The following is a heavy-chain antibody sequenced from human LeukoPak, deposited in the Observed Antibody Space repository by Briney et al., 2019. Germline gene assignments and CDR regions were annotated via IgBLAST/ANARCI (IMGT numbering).Heavy chain of an antibody. D-gene: IGHD3-16*01. CDR1: GFMLSRFG. Sequence: GGSLRLSCGGWGFMLSRFGLMWVREAPGKGVEGVSGIHGNGETTYYGDSVKGRFTISRDNSKSTLYLQMNSLRVEDTAEYFCGRDPNGDYVGAFEFWGQGTKVAVSS. V-gene: IGHV3-23*01. CDR2: IHGNGETT. CDR3: GRDPNGDYVGAFEF. J-gene: IGHJ3*01.